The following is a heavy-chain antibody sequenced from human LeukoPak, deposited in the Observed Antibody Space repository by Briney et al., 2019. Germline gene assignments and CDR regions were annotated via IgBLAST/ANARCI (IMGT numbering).Heavy chain of an antibody. Sequence: GGSLRLSCVASGFTFGAYTMNWVRQAPGKGLEWVAFIRYDGSNKYYADSVKGRFTISRDNSKNTLYLQMNSLRAEDTAVYYCAKQVVPAAYFDYWGQGTLVTVSS. CDR1: GFTFGAYT. J-gene: IGHJ4*02. CDR2: IRYDGSNK. CDR3: AKQVVPAAYFDY. D-gene: IGHD2-2*01. V-gene: IGHV3-30*02.